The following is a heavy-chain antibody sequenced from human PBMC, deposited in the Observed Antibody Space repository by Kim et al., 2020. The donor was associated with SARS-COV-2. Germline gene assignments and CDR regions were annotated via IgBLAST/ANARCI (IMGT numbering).Heavy chain of an antibody. D-gene: IGHD1-1*01. CDR1: GFTFSHCY. V-gene: IGHV3-11*04. J-gene: IGHJ4*02. CDR3: TRAPDPGTKVDQ. CDR2: ISDSGTPL. Sequence: GGSLTLSCAASGFTFSHCYMSWIRRAPGKGLEWVAYISDSGTPLYYADSVKGRFIVSRDNAKNSLYLQMDNLRAGDTAVYYCTRAPDPGTKVDQWGQGTL.